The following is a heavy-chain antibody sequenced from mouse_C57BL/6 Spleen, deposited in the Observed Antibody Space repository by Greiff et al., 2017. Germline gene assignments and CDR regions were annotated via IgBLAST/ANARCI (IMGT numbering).Heavy chain of an antibody. CDR1: GYAFTNYL. CDR2: INPGSGGT. D-gene: IGHD1-1*01. CDR3: ARKKGYYGSSYADY. V-gene: IGHV1-54*01. J-gene: IGHJ4*01. Sequence: VQLQQSGAELVRPGTSVKVSCKASGYAFTNYLIEWVKQRPGQGLEWIGVINPGSGGTNYNEKFKGKATLTADKSSSTAYMQLSSLTSEDSAVYFWARKKGYYGSSYADYWGQGTSVTVSS.